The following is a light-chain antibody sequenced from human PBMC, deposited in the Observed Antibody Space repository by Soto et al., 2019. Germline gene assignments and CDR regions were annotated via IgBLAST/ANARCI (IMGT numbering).Light chain of an antibody. V-gene: IGKV1-39*01. CDR2: TAS. CDR3: EPTYSMPHN. CDR1: QSITNY. Sequence: DIQMTQSPSSLSASVGDRVTITCRASQSITNYLNWYQQKPGKDPKLLIYTASSLQSGVPSKFGGSGSGKDFKLTISSLQPEDVATYYCEPTYSMPHNFGKGTKLEIK. J-gene: IGKJ2*01.